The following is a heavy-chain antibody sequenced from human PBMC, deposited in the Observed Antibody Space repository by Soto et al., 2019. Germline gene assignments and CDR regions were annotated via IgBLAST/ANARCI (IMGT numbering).Heavy chain of an antibody. CDR1: GFTFSNAW. D-gene: IGHD3-22*01. CDR3: TTDLIVVVINP. J-gene: IGHJ5*02. CDR2: SKSKTDGGTT. V-gene: IGHV3-15*01. Sequence: GGPLRLSCAASGFTFSNAWMSCVRQAPGKGLEWVGRSKSKTDGGTTDYAAPVKGRFTISRDDSKNTLYLQMNSLKTEDTAVYYCTTDLIVVVINPWGQGTLVTVSS.